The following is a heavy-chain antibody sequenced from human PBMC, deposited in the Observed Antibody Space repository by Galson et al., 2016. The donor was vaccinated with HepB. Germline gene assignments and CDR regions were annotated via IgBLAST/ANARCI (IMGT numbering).Heavy chain of an antibody. J-gene: IGHJ3*02. D-gene: IGHD5-12*01. CDR3: ATPGGGYSGYGHPDVFPI. Sequence: SETLSLTCSVSGGSIGTFYWSWIRQTPDKALEWIGNVFHTGSTIYNPSLKSRVAISVDTSKNQFSLRLTSVTAADTAVYYCATPGGGYSGYGHPDVFPIWGRGIMVTVSP. CDR2: VFHTGST. CDR1: GGSIGTFY. V-gene: IGHV4-59*01.